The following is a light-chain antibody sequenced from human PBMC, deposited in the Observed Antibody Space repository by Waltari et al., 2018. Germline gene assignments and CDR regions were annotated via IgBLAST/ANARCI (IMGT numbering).Light chain of an antibody. CDR2: EVS. V-gene: IGLV2-14*01. J-gene: IGLJ2*01. CDR3: SSYSGSNTWI. Sequence: QSALTQPASVSGSPGQSITTSCSGTDSDVGAYDFVSWYQQHPGKAPHLIIYEVSNRPSGISNRFSASKSGNTASLTISGLQAEDEADYYCSSYSGSNTWIFGGGTQLTVL. CDR1: DSDVGAYDF.